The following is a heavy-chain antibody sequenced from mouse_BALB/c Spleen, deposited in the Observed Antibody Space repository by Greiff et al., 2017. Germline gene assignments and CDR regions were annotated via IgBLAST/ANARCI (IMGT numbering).Heavy chain of an antibody. Sequence: VQLKESGPGLVKPSQTVSLTCTVTGISITTGNYRWSWIRQFPGHKLEWIGYIYYSGTITYNPSLTSRTTITRDTSKNQFFLEMNSLTAEDTATYYCARDDYDYAMDYWGQGTSVTVSS. CDR1: GISITTGNYR. V-gene: IGHV3-5*02. D-gene: IGHD2-4*01. J-gene: IGHJ4*01. CDR2: IYYSGTI. CDR3: ARDDYDYAMDY.